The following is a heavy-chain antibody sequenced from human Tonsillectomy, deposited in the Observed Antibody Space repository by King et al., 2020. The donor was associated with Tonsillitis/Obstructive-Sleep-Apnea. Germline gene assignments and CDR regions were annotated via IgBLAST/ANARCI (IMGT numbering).Heavy chain of an antibody. V-gene: IGHV1-46*01. D-gene: IGHD6-6*01. CDR2: INPSGGST. Sequence: QLVQSGAEVKKPGASVKVSCKASVYTFTSYYMHWVRQAPGQGLEWMGMINPSGGSTSYAQKFQGRGTMTRGTSTSAVYMELSGLTSEDTAVYYCARTGPYSSSSRFDYWGQGTLVTVSS. CDR3: ARTGPYSSSSRFDY. J-gene: IGHJ4*02. CDR1: VYTFTSYY.